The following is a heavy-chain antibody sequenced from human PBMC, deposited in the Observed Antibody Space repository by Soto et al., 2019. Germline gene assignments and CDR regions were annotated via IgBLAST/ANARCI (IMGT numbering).Heavy chain of an antibody. Sequence: ASVKVSCKASGYTFTGYYMHWVRQAPGQGLEWMGWINPNSGGTNYAQKFQGRVTMTRDTSISTAYMELSRLRSDDTAVYYCARDTYYDFWSGYIKPQVPDWLDPWCQGTLVTVSS. J-gene: IGHJ5*02. CDR2: INPNSGGT. CDR1: GYTFTGYY. CDR3: ARDTYYDFWSGYIKPQVPDWLDP. V-gene: IGHV1-2*02. D-gene: IGHD3-3*01.